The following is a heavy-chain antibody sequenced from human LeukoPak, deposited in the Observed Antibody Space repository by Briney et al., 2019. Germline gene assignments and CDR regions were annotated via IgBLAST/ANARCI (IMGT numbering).Heavy chain of an antibody. CDR1: GGTFSSYA. CDR3: ARGVSSIWNYFWFDP. D-gene: IGHD1-7*01. Sequence: GASLKVSCKASGGTFSSYAISWVRQAPGQGLEWMGGIIPIFGAANYAQKFQGRVTITADESTSTAYMELSSLRSEDTAVYYCARGVSSIWNYFWFDPWGQGTLVTVSS. J-gene: IGHJ5*02. CDR2: IIPIFGAA. V-gene: IGHV1-69*13.